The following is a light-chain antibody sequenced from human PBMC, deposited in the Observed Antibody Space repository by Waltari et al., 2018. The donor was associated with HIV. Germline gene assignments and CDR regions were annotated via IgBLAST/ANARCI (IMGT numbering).Light chain of an antibody. J-gene: IGLJ3*02. CDR1: ALAKQY. CDR3: QSADSSGLYWV. Sequence: SYELTQPPSVSVSPGQTASITCGGPALAKQYVYWYQQKAGQAPLAIMSKEKERPPGIPDRFSGSNSGTTVTLTISPVQSEDEAHYYCQSADSSGLYWVFGGGTKLTVL. V-gene: IGLV3-25*03. CDR2: KEK.